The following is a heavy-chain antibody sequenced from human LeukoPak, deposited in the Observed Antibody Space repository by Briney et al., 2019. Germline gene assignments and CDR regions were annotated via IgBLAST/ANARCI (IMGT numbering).Heavy chain of an antibody. V-gene: IGHV3-64*01. CDR1: GFTFSNYA. J-gene: IGHJ4*02. CDR2: ISSNGDST. CDR3: ARRREYYDTSGYDY. D-gene: IGHD3-22*01. Sequence: GGSLRLSCAASGFTFSNYAMHWVRQAPGKGLEYVSAISSNGDSTYYANSVKGRFTISRDNSKNTLYLQMGSLRAGDRAVYYCARRREYYDTSGYDYWGQGTLVTVSS.